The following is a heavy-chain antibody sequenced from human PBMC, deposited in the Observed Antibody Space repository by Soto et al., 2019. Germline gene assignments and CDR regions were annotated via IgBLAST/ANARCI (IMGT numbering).Heavy chain of an antibody. CDR1: GYTFTSYY. CDR3: ARVRGSDCSGGSCYSGDFDY. Sequence: ALVKVSCKASGYTFTSYYMHWVRQAPGQGLEWMGIINPSGGSTSYAQKFQGRVTMTRDTSTSTAYMELSRLRSDDTAVYYCARVRGSDCSGGSCYSGDFDYWGQGTLVTVSS. V-gene: IGHV1-46*01. J-gene: IGHJ4*02. D-gene: IGHD2-15*01. CDR2: INPSGGST.